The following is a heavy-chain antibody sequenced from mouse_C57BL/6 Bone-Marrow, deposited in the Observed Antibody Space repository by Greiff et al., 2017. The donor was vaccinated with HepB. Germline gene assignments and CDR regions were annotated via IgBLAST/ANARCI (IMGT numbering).Heavy chain of an antibody. Sequence: VQLQQPGAELVKPGASVKMSCKASGYTFTSYWITWVKQRPGQGLEWIGDIYPGSGSTNYNEKFKSKATLTVDTSSSTAYMQLSSLTSEDSAVYYGARGNYGSSYSWFAYWGQGTLVTVSA. V-gene: IGHV1-55*01. D-gene: IGHD1-1*01. CDR1: GYTFTSYW. CDR3: ARGNYGSSYSWFAY. J-gene: IGHJ3*01. CDR2: IYPGSGST.